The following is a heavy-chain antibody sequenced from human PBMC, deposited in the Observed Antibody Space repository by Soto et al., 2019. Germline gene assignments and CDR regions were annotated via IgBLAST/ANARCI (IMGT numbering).Heavy chain of an antibody. J-gene: IGHJ6*02. Sequence: QVQLVQSGAEVKKPGSSVKVSCKASGGTFSSYTISWVRQAPGQGLEWMGRIIPILGIANYAQKFQGRVTITADKSTSTAYMERSSLRSEDTAVYYCARWLESGYDSDDYYYYGMDVWGQGTTVTVSS. CDR3: ARWLESGYDSDDYYYYGMDV. CDR2: IIPILGIA. V-gene: IGHV1-69*02. D-gene: IGHD5-12*01. CDR1: GGTFSSYT.